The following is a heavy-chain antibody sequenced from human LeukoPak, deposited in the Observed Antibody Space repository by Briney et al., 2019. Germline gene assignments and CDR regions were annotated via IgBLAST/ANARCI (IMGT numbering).Heavy chain of an antibody. CDR1: GYTFSGYF. Sequence: GASVKVSCKASGYTFSGYFIHWVRQAPGQGLEWMGWINPKSGDTNDAQKFQGRVTMTRDTSISTAYMELSRLRSDDTAVYYCARSEQFPYYMDVWGKGTTVTVSS. V-gene: IGHV1-2*02. CDR2: INPKSGDT. J-gene: IGHJ6*03. D-gene: IGHD6-19*01. CDR3: ARSEQFPYYMDV.